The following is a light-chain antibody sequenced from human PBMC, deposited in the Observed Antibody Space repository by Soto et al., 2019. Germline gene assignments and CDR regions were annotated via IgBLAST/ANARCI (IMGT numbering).Light chain of an antibody. CDR3: SSYASSNNYV. CDR2: EVS. CDR1: SSDVGGYNY. Sequence: QSVLTQPPFASGSPGQSVTISCTGTSSDVGGYNYVSWYQQHPGKAPKLMIYEVSKRPSGVPDRFSGSKSGSTASLTVSGLQAEDEADYYCSSYASSNNYVFGTGTKVTVL. J-gene: IGLJ1*01. V-gene: IGLV2-8*01.